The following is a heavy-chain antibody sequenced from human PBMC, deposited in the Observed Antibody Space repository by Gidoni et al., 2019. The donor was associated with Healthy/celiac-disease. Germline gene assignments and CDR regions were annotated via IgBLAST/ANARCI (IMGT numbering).Heavy chain of an antibody. V-gene: IGHV3-23*01. CDR3: AKDSVFGSGYYLLSLNGVFDY. D-gene: IGHD3-22*01. Sequence: EVQLLESGGGLVQPGGSLRLSCAASGFTFSSYAMSWGRQAPGKGLELVSAISGSGGSTYYADSVKGRFTISRDNSKNTLYLQMNSLRAEDTAVYYCAKDSVFGSGYYLLSLNGVFDYWGQGTLVTVSS. J-gene: IGHJ4*02. CDR2: ISGSGGST. CDR1: GFTFSSYA.